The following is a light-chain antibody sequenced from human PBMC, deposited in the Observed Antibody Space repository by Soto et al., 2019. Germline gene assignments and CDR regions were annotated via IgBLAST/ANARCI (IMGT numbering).Light chain of an antibody. V-gene: IGKV3-11*01. Sequence: EIVLTQSPATLSLSPGARATLSCRASQSVSSYLAWYQQKPGQAPRLLLYDASNRATGIPARFSGSGSGTDFTLTISSLETEDFAVYYCQQRSSWPLTVGGGTKVEIK. CDR1: QSVSSY. J-gene: IGKJ4*02. CDR3: QQRSSWPLT. CDR2: DAS.